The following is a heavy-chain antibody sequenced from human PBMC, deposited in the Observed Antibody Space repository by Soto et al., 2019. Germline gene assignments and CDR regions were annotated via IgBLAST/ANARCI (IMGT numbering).Heavy chain of an antibody. D-gene: IGHD6-6*01. CDR2: IYYSGST. V-gene: IGHV4-30-4*01. CDR3: ARVVAARPLYFDY. Sequence: ASETLSLTCTVSGGSISSGDYYWSWIRQPPGKGLEWIGYIYYSGSTYYNPSLKSRVTISVDTSKNQFSLKLSSVTAADTAVYYCARVVAARPLYFDYWGQGTLVTVSS. CDR1: GGSISSGDYY. J-gene: IGHJ4*02.